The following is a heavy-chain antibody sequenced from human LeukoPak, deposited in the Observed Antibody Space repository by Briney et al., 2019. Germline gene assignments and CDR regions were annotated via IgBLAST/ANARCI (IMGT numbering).Heavy chain of an antibody. J-gene: IGHJ6*03. Sequence: SETLSLTCTVSGGSISSGSYYWGWLRQPAGKGLEWIGRIYTSGSTNYNPSLKSRVTMSVDTSKNQFSLKLSSVTAADTAVYYCARVRPSGYDYYYYMDVWGKGTTVTISS. CDR2: IYTSGST. CDR3: ARVRPSGYDYYYYMDV. V-gene: IGHV4-61*02. CDR1: GGSISSGSYY. D-gene: IGHD5-12*01.